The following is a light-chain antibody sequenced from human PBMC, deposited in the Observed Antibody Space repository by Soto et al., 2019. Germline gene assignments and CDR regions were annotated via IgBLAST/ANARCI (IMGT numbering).Light chain of an antibody. V-gene: IGKV1-5*01. CDR3: QHYRGT. J-gene: IGKJ1*01. Sequence: DIHMTQSPSTLSASVGDRFTITCRASLSISTWLAWYQQEPGKAPKLLMSDASSLQSGVPSRFSGSGSGTEFTLTISRLQPDDFATYYCQHYRGTFGQGTKVDIK. CDR2: DAS. CDR1: LSISTW.